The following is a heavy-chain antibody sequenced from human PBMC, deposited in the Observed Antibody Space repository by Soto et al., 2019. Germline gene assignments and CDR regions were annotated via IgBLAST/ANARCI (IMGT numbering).Heavy chain of an antibody. CDR3: ARDGGELELREYFQH. CDR1: GYTFTGYY. Sequence: QVQLVQSGAEVKKPGASVKVSCKASGYTFTGYYMHWVRQAPGQGLEWMGWINPNSGGTNYAQKFQGWVTMTRDTSISTAYMELGRLRSDDTAVYYCARDGGELELREYFQHWGQGTLVTVSS. J-gene: IGHJ1*01. V-gene: IGHV1-2*04. D-gene: IGHD1-7*01. CDR2: INPNSGGT.